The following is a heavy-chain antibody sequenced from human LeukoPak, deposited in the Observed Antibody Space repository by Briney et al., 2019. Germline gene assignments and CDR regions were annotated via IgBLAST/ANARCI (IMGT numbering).Heavy chain of an antibody. Sequence: GGSLRLSCAASGFTFGSYGMSWVRQAPGEGLEWLSFITPNADRTSYSDSVEGGFTISRDIPRHTLYMQMNSLRDEDTALYYCAIMHGYYDGSGYWVQWGQGTLVTVSS. V-gene: IGHV3-23*01. CDR1: GFTFGSYG. J-gene: IGHJ1*01. D-gene: IGHD3-22*01. CDR2: ITPNADRT. CDR3: AIMHGYYDGSGYWVQ.